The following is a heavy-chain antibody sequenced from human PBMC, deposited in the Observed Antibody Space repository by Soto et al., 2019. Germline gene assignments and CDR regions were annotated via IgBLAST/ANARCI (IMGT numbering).Heavy chain of an antibody. CDR1: GFTFSSYE. V-gene: IGHV3-48*03. CDR2: ISSSGSTI. CDR3: AGVDYYDSSGYLNPPVWWSDP. J-gene: IGHJ5*02. D-gene: IGHD3-22*01. Sequence: GGSLRLSCAASGFTFSSYEMNWVRQAPGKGLEWVSYISSSGSTIYYADSVKGRFTISRDNAKNSLYLQMNSLRAEDTAVYYCAGVDYYDSSGYLNPPVWWSDPWGQGTLVTVSS.